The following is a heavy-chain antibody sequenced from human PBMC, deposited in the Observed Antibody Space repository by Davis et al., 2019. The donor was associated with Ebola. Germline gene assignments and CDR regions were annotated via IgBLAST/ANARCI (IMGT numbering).Heavy chain of an antibody. CDR1: GFTFSGSA. Sequence: GGSLRLSCAASGFTFSGSAMHWVRQASRKGLEWVGRIRSKANSYATAYAASVKGRFTISRDDSKNTAYLQMNSLKTEDTAVYYCIAGTSVDYWGQGTLVTVSS. J-gene: IGHJ4*02. V-gene: IGHV3-73*01. CDR2: IRSKANSYAT. CDR3: IAGTSVDY. D-gene: IGHD6-13*01.